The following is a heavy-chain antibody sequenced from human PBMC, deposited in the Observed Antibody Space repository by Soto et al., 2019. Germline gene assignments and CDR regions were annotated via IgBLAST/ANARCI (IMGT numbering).Heavy chain of an antibody. Sequence: QVQLVESGGGVVQPGRSLRLSCAASGFTFSSYGMHWVRQAPGKGLEWVAVISYDGSNKYYVDSVKGRFTISRDNSKKTLYLQMNSLRSEDTAVYYCAKDVKTGTTLYDDGMDVWGQGTTVTVSS. D-gene: IGHD1-7*01. J-gene: IGHJ6*02. V-gene: IGHV3-30*18. CDR3: AKDVKTGTTLYDDGMDV. CDR1: GFTFSSYG. CDR2: ISYDGSNK.